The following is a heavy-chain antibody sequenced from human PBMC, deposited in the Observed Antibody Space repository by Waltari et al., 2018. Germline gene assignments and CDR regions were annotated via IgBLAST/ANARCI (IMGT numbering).Heavy chain of an antibody. J-gene: IGHJ6*02. V-gene: IGHV5-51*01. CDR2: SDPGNSDT. CDR3: ARDGSGSDDYYYGMDV. CDR1: GKSLTSHR. D-gene: IGHD3-10*01. Sequence: EAQLVQSGAEVKKPGGPLTISCKGCGKSLTSHRVGWLTLSRGKGLAWMGISDPGNSDTGYSQSFQGQVTISADKAISTAYRQWSSLKASDTAMYYWARDGSGSDDYYYGMDVWGQGTTVIVSS.